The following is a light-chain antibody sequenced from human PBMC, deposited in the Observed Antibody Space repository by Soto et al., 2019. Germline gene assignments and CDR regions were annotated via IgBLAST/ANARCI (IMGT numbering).Light chain of an antibody. CDR1: QSISSN. J-gene: IGKJ1*01. Sequence: DIVMTQSPATLSVSPGERATLSCRASQSISSNLAWYQQKSGHAPRLLIYGAFTRATGIPARFSGNGTGTEFTLTISSLQSEDFAVYFCQHYTNWPPWTFGQGTKVDIK. CDR2: GAF. V-gene: IGKV3-15*01. CDR3: QHYTNWPPWT.